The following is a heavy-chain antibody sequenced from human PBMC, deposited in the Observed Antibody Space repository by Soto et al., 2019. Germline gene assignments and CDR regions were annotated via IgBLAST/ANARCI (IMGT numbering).Heavy chain of an antibody. V-gene: IGHV3-30*18. CDR1: GFTFSSYG. J-gene: IGHJ4*02. Sequence: WGSLRLSCAASGFTFSSYGMHWVRQAPGKGLEWVAVISYDGSNKYYADSVKGRFTISRDNSKNTLYLQMNSLRAEDTAVYYCAKGAHDNWNDGIFDYWGQGTLVTVSS. CDR2: ISYDGSNK. D-gene: IGHD1-20*01. CDR3: AKGAHDNWNDGIFDY.